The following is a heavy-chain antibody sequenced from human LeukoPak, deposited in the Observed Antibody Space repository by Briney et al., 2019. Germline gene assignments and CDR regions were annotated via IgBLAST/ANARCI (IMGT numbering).Heavy chain of an antibody. CDR1: GYNFNTFS. D-gene: IGHD3-16*02. V-gene: IGHV1-18*01. CDR2: INANNGKT. CDR3: SRDSTFGAVVDFNF. J-gene: IGHJ4*02. Sequence: ASVKVSCKASGYNFNTFSIAWVRQAPGQGLEWMGWINANNGKTHYAQKFHDRVTMTTDTSTNTAYLELRGLKSDDTAMCYCSRDSTFGAVVDFNFWGQGTLVTVSS.